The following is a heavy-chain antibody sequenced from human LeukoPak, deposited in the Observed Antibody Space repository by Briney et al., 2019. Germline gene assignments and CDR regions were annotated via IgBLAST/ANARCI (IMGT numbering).Heavy chain of an antibody. CDR1: GGSISGNY. CDR2: IHSNGYT. J-gene: IGHJ5*02. Sequence: SETLSLTCTVSGGSISGNYWAWIRQPPGQGLEWIAYIHSNGYTNYNPSLKSRVTISVDTSNNQFSLEVTSVTAADAAMYYCTQRLGPMSGNYDYLDPWGQGALVTVSS. V-gene: IGHV4-4*09. D-gene: IGHD5-12*01. CDR3: TQRLGPMSGNYDYLDP.